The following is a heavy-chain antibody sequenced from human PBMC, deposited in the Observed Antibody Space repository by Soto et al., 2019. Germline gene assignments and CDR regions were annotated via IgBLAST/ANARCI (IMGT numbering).Heavy chain of an antibody. CDR1: GFTFINSA. J-gene: IGHJ4*02. D-gene: IGHD3-22*01. Sequence: SVKVSCKASGFTFINSAVQWVRQARGQRLEWIGWIVVGSGNTNYAQKFQERVTITRDLSTSTAYMELSSLRSEDTAVYYCAASYYYDNSGYYAYYVDYWGQGALVTVSS. CDR3: AASYYYDNSGYYAYYVDY. V-gene: IGHV1-58*01. CDR2: IVVGSGNT.